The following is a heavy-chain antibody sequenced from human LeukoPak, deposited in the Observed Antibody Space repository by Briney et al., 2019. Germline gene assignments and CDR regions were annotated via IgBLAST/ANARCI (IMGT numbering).Heavy chain of an antibody. CDR1: GFTFGDYY. Sequence: GGSLRLSCAASGFTFGDYYMNWIRQAPGKGLEWVSYISSSGSTIYYADSVKGRFTISRDNAKDSLYLQMNSLRAEDTAVYYCARDPMAPRGYFDYWGQGTLVTVSS. J-gene: IGHJ4*02. CDR2: ISSSGSTI. D-gene: IGHD3-10*01. V-gene: IGHV3-11*01. CDR3: ARDPMAPRGYFDY.